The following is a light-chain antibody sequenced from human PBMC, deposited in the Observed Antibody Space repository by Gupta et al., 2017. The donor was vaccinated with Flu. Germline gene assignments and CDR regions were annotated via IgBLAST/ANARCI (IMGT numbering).Light chain of an antibody. Sequence: PVNVFLSQEERDALARRVSASASSRLGRYQQKGGQAPGLVIYGASNRATDTPARLTASAYGTDFTLSISILEPEHIAVYYCQQRSDGPTTFGQGTRLE. V-gene: IGKV3-11*01. J-gene: IGKJ5*01. CDR3: QQRSDGPTT. CDR2: GAS. CDR1: ASASSR.